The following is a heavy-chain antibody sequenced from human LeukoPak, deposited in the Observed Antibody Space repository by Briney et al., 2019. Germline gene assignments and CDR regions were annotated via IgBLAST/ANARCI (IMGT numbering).Heavy chain of an antibody. CDR3: AKGPLRGTAAAIDY. J-gene: IGHJ4*02. Sequence: GGSLRLSCAASGFTFSSYGMHWVRQAPGKGLDWVAVISYDGRNKHYPDSVKGRFTISRDISTDTLWLQMDSLRTEDTAVYYCAKGPLRGTAAAIDYWGQGTLVTVSS. CDR2: ISYDGRNK. D-gene: IGHD2-2*01. CDR1: GFTFSSYG. V-gene: IGHV3-30*18.